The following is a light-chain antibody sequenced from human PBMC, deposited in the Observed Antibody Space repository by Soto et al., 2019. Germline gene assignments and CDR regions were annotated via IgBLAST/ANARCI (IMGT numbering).Light chain of an antibody. CDR3: QKYNSAPLT. V-gene: IGKV1-27*01. J-gene: IGKJ4*01. CDR1: QGISNY. CDR2: AAS. Sequence: DIQMTQSPSSLSASVGDRVTITCRASQGISNYLAWYQQKPGKVPKLLIYAASTLQTGVPSRFSGSGSGTYLTLTISSLQPEDVATYYCQKYNSAPLTFGGGNTVEIK.